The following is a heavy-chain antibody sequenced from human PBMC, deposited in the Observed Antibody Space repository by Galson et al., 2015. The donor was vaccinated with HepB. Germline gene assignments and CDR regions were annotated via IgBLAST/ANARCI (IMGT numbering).Heavy chain of an antibody. J-gene: IGHJ4*02. Sequence: SVKVSCKASGGTFSSYAISWVRQAPGQGLEWMGGIIPIFGIANYAQKFLGRVTITADKSTSTAYMELSSLRSEDTAVYYCARASNGDYSSVDYWGQGTLVTVSS. CDR3: ARASNGDYSSVDY. V-gene: IGHV1-69*10. CDR1: GGTFSSYA. CDR2: IIPIFGIA. D-gene: IGHD4-17*01.